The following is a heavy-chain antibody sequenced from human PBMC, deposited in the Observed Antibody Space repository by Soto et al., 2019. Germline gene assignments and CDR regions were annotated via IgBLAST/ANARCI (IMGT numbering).Heavy chain of an antibody. CDR3: ARLSIAARRVYYYYGMDV. J-gene: IGHJ6*02. Sequence: GESLKISCKGSGYSFTNYWISWVRQMPGKGLEWMGRIDPSDSYTNYSPSFQGQVTISADKSISTAYLQWSSLKASDTAMYYCARLSIAARRVYYYYGMDVWGQGTTVTVSS. CDR1: GYSFTNYW. D-gene: IGHD6-6*01. V-gene: IGHV5-10-1*04. CDR2: IDPSDSYT.